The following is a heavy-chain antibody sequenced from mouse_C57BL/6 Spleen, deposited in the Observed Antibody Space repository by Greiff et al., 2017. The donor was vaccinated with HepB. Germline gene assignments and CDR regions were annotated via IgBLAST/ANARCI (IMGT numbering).Heavy chain of an antibody. Sequence: VQLQQPGTELVKPGASVKLSCKASGYTFTSYWMHWVKQRPGQGLEWIGKINPSNGCTNYNEKFKSKATLTVDKSSSTAYMQLSSLTSEDSAVYYCARYKDNGNYVRGNYYAKGGWGKGVSVTV. CDR3: ARYKDNGNYVRGNYYAKGG. J-gene: IGHJ4*01. D-gene: IGHD2-1*01. V-gene: IGHV1-53*01. CDR1: GYTFTSYW. CDR2: INPSNGCT.